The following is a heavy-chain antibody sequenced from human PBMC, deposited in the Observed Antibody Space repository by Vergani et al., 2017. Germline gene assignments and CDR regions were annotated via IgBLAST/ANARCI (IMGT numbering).Heavy chain of an antibody. CDR3: ARYSYGYFYWFDP. D-gene: IGHD5-18*01. Sequence: QVQLQESGPGLVTPSETLSLTCTVSGGSISSYYWSWIRQPPGKGLEWIGYIYYSGSTNYNPSLKSRVTISVDTSKNQFSLKLSSVTAADTAVYYCARYSYGYFYWFDPWGQGTLVTVSS. J-gene: IGHJ5*02. V-gene: IGHV4-59*01. CDR2: IYYSGST. CDR1: GGSISSYY.